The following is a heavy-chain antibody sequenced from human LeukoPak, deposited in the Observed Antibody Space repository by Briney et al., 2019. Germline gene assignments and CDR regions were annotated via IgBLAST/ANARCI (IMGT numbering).Heavy chain of an antibody. V-gene: IGHV3-74*01. CDR1: GFTFSSYW. CDR2: FNSDGSST. D-gene: IGHD4/OR15-4a*01. Sequence: GGSLRLSCAASGFTFSSYWMHWVRQAPGKGLVWVSRFNSDGSSTTYADSVKGRFTISRDNAKNTLYLQMNSLRAEDTAVYYCARDLGAGNDAFDIWGQGTMVTVSS. J-gene: IGHJ3*02. CDR3: ARDLGAGNDAFDI.